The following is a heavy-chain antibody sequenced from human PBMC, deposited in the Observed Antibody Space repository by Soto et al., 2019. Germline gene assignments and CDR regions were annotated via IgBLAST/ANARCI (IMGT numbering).Heavy chain of an antibody. CDR1: GFTFSSYA. CDR2: ISGSGGST. D-gene: IGHD6-13*01. J-gene: IGHJ5*02. CDR3: AKVSRSSWYSGWFDP. V-gene: IGHV3-23*01. Sequence: PGGSLRLSCAASGFTFSSYAMSWVRQAPGKGLEWVSAISGSGGSTYYADSVKGRFTISRDNSKNTLYLQMNSLRAEDTAVYYCAKVSRSSWYSGWFDPWGQGTLVTVPS.